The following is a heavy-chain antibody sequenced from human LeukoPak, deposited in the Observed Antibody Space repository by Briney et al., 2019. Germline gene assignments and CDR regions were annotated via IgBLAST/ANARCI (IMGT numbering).Heavy chain of an antibody. J-gene: IGHJ4*02. CDR2: ITSGGDYI. Sequence: PGGSLRPSCAASGFTVNTFNMNWVRQAPGKGLEWVSSITSGGDYIYYADSVKGRFTTSRDNAKNSLSLQLNSLRVEDTAVYYCARGHYDVLAASYKWTPDYWGQGTLVTVSS. V-gene: IGHV3-21*01. CDR3: ARGHYDVLAASYKWTPDY. CDR1: GFTVNTFN. D-gene: IGHD3-9*01.